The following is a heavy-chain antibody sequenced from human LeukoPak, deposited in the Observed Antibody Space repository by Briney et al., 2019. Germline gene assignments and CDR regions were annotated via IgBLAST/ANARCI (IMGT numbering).Heavy chain of an antibody. D-gene: IGHD3-16*01. CDR2: IRKGGSEI. V-gene: IGHV3-7*01. CDR3: ARVLGAYSNVYGPDFDY. Sequence: GGSLRLSCAASGFTFYIYWMTWVRQAPGKGLEWVANIRKGGSEIYYADSVRGRFTISRDNAKNSLYLQMNSLRAEDTAVYYCARVLGAYSNVYGPDFDYCGQGTLVTVSS. CDR1: GFTFYIYW. J-gene: IGHJ4*02.